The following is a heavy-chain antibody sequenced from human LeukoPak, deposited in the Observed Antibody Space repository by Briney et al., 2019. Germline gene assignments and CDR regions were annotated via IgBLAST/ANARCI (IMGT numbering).Heavy chain of an antibody. D-gene: IGHD6-19*01. CDR1: GVDPRNYG. CDR3: AKHIAVPDSHFDY. CDR2: IRYDAANQ. Sequence: GGSLRLSCGASGVDPRNYGSHGVRQAPGKGLEWVAFIRYDAANQYYADSVKGRFTISRDNSKNTLYLEMDSLRSEDTAIYHCAKHIAVPDSHFDYWGQGTLVTVTS. J-gene: IGHJ4*02. V-gene: IGHV3-30*02.